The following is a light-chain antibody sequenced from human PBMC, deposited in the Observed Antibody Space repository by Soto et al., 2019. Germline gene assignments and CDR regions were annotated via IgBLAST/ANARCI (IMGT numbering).Light chain of an antibody. CDR3: QQYTGPPTT. CDR2: GAS. J-gene: IGKJ5*01. V-gene: IGKV3-20*01. Sequence: EVILTQSPENLPLSPGERATLSCRASKTVSSNYLAWCQQRPGQAPRLLIYGASTRAAGIPDRFSGSGSGTDFTLTITSLEPEDSAVYFCQQYTGPPTTFGQGTRLEIK. CDR1: KTVSSNY.